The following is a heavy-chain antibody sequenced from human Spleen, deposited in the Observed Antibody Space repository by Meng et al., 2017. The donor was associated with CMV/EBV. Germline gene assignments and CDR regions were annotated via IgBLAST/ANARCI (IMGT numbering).Heavy chain of an antibody. CDR1: GFTFRNYW. Sequence: GSLKISCAASGFTFRNYWMSWVRQAPGKGLEWVANIKQDGREKYYVDSVKGRFTISRDDAKNSVSLQMNSLRAEDTAVYYCAREGPRYQLLYEDYWGQGTLVTVSS. CDR3: AREGPRYQLLYEDY. V-gene: IGHV3-7*01. D-gene: IGHD2-2*02. CDR2: IKQDGREK. J-gene: IGHJ4*02.